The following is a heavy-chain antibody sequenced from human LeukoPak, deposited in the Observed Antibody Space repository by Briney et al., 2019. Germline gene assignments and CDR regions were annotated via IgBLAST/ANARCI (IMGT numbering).Heavy chain of an antibody. V-gene: IGHV1-24*01. CDR2: FDPDDGEA. CDR3: AIDYYASGNYYIGPHN. D-gene: IGHD3-10*01. J-gene: IGHJ4*02. Sequence: ASVKVSCKVSVYTLTELSMHWVRQAPGKGLEWMGGFDPDDGEALYAQQFQGRVTMTEDTSTDTVYMELSSLRSEDTAVYYCAIDYYASGNYYIGPHNWGPGTLVTVSS. CDR1: VYTLTELS.